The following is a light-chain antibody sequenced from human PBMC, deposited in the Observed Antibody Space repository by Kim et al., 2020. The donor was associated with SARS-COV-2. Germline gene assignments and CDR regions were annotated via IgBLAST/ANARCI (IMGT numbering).Light chain of an antibody. Sequence: PGKTARSPCGGTGIGSKSVHWYQRKPGQAPVLVISYDSVRPSGIPERFSGSNSGNTATVTISRVEAGDEADYYCQVWDSSDDHRVVFGGGTQLTVL. CDR1: GIGSKS. V-gene: IGLV3-21*04. CDR3: QVWDSSDDHRVV. CDR2: YDS. J-gene: IGLJ2*01.